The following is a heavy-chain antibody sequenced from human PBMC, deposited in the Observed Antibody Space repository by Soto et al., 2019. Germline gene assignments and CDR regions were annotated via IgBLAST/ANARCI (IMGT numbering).Heavy chain of an antibody. V-gene: IGHV3-53*02. D-gene: IGHD3-16*01. CDR1: GFSVSINY. CDR3: ARPAPYYAMDV. Sequence: EEQLVETGGGLSQPGGSLRLSCAASGFSVSINYMSWVRQAPGKGLEWVSLIRSGGDTDYADSVRGRFTISRDNSKNKVFLQMNSLRAEDTAIYNCARPAPYYAMDVWGQGPTVIVSS. CDR2: IRSGGDT. J-gene: IGHJ6*02.